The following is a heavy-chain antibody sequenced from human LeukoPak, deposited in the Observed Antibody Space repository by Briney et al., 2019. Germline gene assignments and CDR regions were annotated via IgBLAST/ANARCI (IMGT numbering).Heavy chain of an antibody. CDR1: GYTFTGYY. D-gene: IGHD3-22*01. J-gene: IGHJ4*02. V-gene: IGHV1-2*02. CDR3: ARPYDSSAYYDY. CDR2: INPNSGGT. Sequence: ASVKVSCEASGYTFTGYYMHWVRQAPGQGLEWMGWINPNSGGTYYAQKFQGRVTLTRDTSITTAHMELSRLRSDDTAVYYCARPYDSSAYYDYWGQGTLVTVSS.